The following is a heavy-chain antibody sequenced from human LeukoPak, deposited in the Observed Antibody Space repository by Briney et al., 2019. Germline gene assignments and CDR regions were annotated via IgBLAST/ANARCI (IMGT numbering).Heavy chain of an antibody. J-gene: IGHJ4*02. Sequence: SETLSITCAVYGGSFSGYYWSWIRQPPGKGLEWIGEINHSGSTNYNPSLKSRVTISVDTSKNQFSLKLSSVTAADTAVYYCARGALGGYCSSTSCPAFGYWGQGTLVTVSS. D-gene: IGHD2-2*01. V-gene: IGHV4-34*01. CDR1: GGSFSGYY. CDR2: INHSGST. CDR3: ARGALGGYCSSTSCPAFGY.